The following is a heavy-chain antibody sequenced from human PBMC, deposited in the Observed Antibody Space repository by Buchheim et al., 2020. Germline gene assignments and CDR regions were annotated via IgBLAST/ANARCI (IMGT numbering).Heavy chain of an antibody. CDR3: AKSFEWYFDV. J-gene: IGHJ2*01. CDR1: GFTFSGYS. D-gene: IGHD3-9*01. V-gene: IGHV3-21*01. CDR2: ISSNSDYI. Sequence: VQLVESGGGLVKPGGSLRLSCAASGFTFSGYSMNWVRQAPGKGLEWVSSISSNSDYIYYGDAVKGRFTISRDNAQNSLSLEMNSLRADDTAVYYCAKSFEWYFDVWGRGTL.